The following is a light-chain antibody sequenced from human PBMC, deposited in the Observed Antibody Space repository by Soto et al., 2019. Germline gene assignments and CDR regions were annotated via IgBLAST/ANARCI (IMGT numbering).Light chain of an antibody. Sequence: EIVLTQSPATLSLSPGERATLSCRASQSVKTFLVGYQQRPGQAPRLLIHDASHRAAGIPARFSGSGFGTDFTLTISSLEPEDAAVYYCQQRSNWPPITFGQGTRLEIK. CDR2: DAS. CDR1: QSVKTF. CDR3: QQRSNWPPIT. J-gene: IGKJ5*01. V-gene: IGKV3-11*01.